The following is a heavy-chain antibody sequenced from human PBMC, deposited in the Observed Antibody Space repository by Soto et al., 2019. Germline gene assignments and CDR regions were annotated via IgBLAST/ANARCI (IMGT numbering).Heavy chain of an antibody. J-gene: IGHJ3*02. CDR3: VRDVGDSGYNGFDI. D-gene: IGHD5-12*01. CDR1: GFTFSSYS. CDR2: ISTKSRTI. Sequence: GGSLRLSCAASGFTFSSYSLNWVRQAPGKGLEWISYISTKSRTINYADSVKGRFTISRDNANNSLYLQMNSLRDEDTAVYYCVRDVGDSGYNGFDIWGQGTMVTVSS. V-gene: IGHV3-48*02.